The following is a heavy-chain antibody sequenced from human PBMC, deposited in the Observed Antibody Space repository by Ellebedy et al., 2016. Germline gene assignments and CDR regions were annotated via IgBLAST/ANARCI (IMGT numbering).Heavy chain of an antibody. CDR2: ISAYNGST. Sequence: ASVKVSCXASGYSFTNYGISWVRQTPGQGLQWMGWISAYNGSTTYAQRFQGRVTMTTDTSTSTAYMELRSLTSDDTAVYYCAREGALGATTPWFDYWGQGTLVTVSS. CDR3: AREGALGATTPWFDY. D-gene: IGHD1-26*01. CDR1: GYSFTNYG. J-gene: IGHJ4*02. V-gene: IGHV1-18*01.